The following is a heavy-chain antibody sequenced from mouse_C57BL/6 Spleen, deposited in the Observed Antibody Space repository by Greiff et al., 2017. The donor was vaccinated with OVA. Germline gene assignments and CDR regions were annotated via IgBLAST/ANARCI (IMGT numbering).Heavy chain of an antibody. V-gene: IGHV5-16*01. Sequence: EVKLVESEGGLVQPGSSMKLSCTASGFTFSDYYMAWVRQVPEKGLEWVANINYDGSSTYYLDSLKSRFIISRDNAKNILYLQMSSLKSEDTATYYCARGRDDWYFDVWGTGTTVTVSS. CDR2: INYDGSST. CDR3: ARGRDDWYFDV. D-gene: IGHD3-3*01. J-gene: IGHJ1*03. CDR1: GFTFSDYY.